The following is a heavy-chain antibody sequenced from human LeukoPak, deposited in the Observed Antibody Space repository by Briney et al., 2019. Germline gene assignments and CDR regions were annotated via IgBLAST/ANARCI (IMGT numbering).Heavy chain of an antibody. CDR3: ARVRTEWYIDL. CDR2: IRQDGDEK. Sequence: GGSLRLSCAGSGFIFNSHWMTWVRQAPGMGLEWVGNIRQDGDEKFYADSVRGRFTISRDNAKNSLYLHLNGLRAEDTAIYYCARVRTEWYIDLWGRGTLVTVSP. V-gene: IGHV3-7*01. CDR1: GFIFNSHW. J-gene: IGHJ2*01. D-gene: IGHD2-8*02.